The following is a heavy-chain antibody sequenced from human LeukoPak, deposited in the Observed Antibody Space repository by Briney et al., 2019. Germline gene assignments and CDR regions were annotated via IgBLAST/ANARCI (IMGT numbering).Heavy chain of an antibody. D-gene: IGHD2-15*01. CDR3: ARDTPLYNWFDP. CDR1: GGSISSYY. CDR2: IYYSGST. J-gene: IGHJ5*02. V-gene: IGHV4-59*12. Sequence: SETLSLTCTVSGGSISSYYWSWIRQPPGKGLEWIGYIYYSGSTNYNPSLKSRVTISVDTSKNQFSLKLSSVTAADTAVYYCARDTPLYNWFDPWGQGTLVTVSS.